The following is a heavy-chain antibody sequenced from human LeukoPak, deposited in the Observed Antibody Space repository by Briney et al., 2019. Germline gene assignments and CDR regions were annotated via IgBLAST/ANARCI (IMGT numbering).Heavy chain of an antibody. CDR2: ISYSGTT. J-gene: IGHJ3*01. Sequence: SETLSLTCTVSGGSISSSSFYWGWIRQPPGKGLEWIGTISYSGTTYYNPSLKSRMTMPVGPSQNQFSLKLSYVTAADTGVYSCARVMVPFTWIPRALRNPFDFWGQGRLVTVSS. CDR1: GGSISSSSFY. V-gene: IGHV4-39*01. D-gene: IGHD5-18*01. CDR3: ARVMVPFTWIPRALRNPFDF.